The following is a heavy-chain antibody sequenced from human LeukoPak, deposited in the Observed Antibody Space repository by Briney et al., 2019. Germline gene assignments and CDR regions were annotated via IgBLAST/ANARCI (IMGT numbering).Heavy chain of an antibody. Sequence: ASVKVSCKASGYTFTDYYLHWVRQAPGQGLEWMGWINPSSGDTNFAQKFQDRVSITRDTSITTVYMELSRLTSDDPAMHQCARGRFRVPTSNACIGDYWGQGSLATVSS. CDR1: GYTFTDYY. V-gene: IGHV1-2*02. CDR2: INPSSGDT. D-gene: IGHD5-12*01. J-gene: IGHJ4*02. CDR3: ARGRFRVPTSNACIGDY.